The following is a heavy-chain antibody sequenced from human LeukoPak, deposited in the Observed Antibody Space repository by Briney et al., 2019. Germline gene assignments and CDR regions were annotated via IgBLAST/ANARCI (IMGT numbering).Heavy chain of an antibody. CDR1: GFTFSNYA. CDR2: MSGSGGST. CDR3: AKGAMHYYDSSGYNYFDS. D-gene: IGHD3-22*01. J-gene: IGHJ4*02. V-gene: IGHV3-23*01. Sequence: GGSLRLSCAASGFTFSNYAMSWVRQAPGKGLEWVSAMSGSGGSTYYADSVKGRFSISRDNSKNTLHLQMNSLRAEDTAVYYCAKGAMHYYDSSGYNYFDSWGQGTLVTVSS.